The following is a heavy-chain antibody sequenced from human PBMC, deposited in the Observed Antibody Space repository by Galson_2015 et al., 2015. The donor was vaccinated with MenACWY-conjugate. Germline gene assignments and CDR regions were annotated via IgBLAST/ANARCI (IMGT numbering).Heavy chain of an antibody. V-gene: IGHV5-10-1*01. D-gene: IGHD3-22*01. Sequence: QSGAEVKKPGESLRISCKGSGYSFTNFWISWVRQMPGKGLEWMGKIDPSDSYSTYSPSFQGHVTISVDKPSTTAYLQWSSLKASDTGMWYCARHPGYFDSSGDFDYWGQGTLVTVSS. CDR2: IDPSDSYS. J-gene: IGHJ4*02. CDR3: ARHPGYFDSSGDFDY. CDR1: GYSFTNFW.